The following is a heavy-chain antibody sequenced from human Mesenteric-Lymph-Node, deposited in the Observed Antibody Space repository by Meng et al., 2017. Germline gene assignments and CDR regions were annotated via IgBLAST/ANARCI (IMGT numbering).Heavy chain of an antibody. Sequence: VQLQESGPGLVKPSGTLSLTCAVSGGSLSSRNWWSWVRQPPGKGLEWIGYIYNSGSTYYNPSLKSRVTISVDTSKNQFSLKLRFVTAADTAVYYCAREGRSHQVGVSVYWGQGNLVTVSS. CDR1: GGSLSSRNW. V-gene: IGHV4-4*02. D-gene: IGHD2-21*01. CDR3: AREGRSHQVGVSVY. CDR2: IYNSGST. J-gene: IGHJ4*02.